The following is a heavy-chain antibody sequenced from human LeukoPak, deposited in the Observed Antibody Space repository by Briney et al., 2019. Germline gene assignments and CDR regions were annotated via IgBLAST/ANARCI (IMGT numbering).Heavy chain of an antibody. CDR1: GFTFGDYA. J-gene: IGHJ4*02. Sequence: GGSLRLSCTASGFTFGDYAMSWVRQAPGKGLEWVGFIRSKAYGGTTEYAASVKGRFTISRDDSKSIAYLQMNSLKTKDTAVYYCTRGPGITGTLVDYWGQGTLVTVSS. D-gene: IGHD1-20*01. CDR2: IRSKAYGGTT. CDR3: TRGPGITGTLVDY. V-gene: IGHV3-49*04.